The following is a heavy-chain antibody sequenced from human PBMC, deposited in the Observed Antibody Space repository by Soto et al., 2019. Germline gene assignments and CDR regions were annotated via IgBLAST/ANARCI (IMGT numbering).Heavy chain of an antibody. CDR3: ARFSDGSGSYYNTIYFYYGMDA. J-gene: IGHJ6*02. CDR2: IYPYNGNT. Sequence: QVHLVQSGAEVKKPGASVMVSCKASGYTFTSYGLSWVRQAPGQGIEWVGWIYPYNGNTNYAQNFQGRVTLTTDTSTTTAHMELRSLRSDDTAVYYCARFSDGSGSYYNTIYFYYGMDAWGQGTTVTVSS. D-gene: IGHD3-10*01. CDR1: GYTFTSYG. V-gene: IGHV1-18*01.